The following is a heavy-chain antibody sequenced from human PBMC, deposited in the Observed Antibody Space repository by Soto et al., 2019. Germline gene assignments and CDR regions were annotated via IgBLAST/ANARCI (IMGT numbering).Heavy chain of an antibody. D-gene: IGHD6-19*01. J-gene: IGHJ3*02. V-gene: IGHV5-10-1*01. CDR3: VAAGTSWPFDI. CDR2: IDPSDSYT. CDR1: GSSFTSYW. Sequence: ESLKISCKGSGSSFTSYWISWVRQMPWKGLEWMGRIDPSDSYTNYSPSFQGHVTISADKSISTAYLQWSSLKASDTAMYYWVAAGTSWPFDIWGQGTIVSV.